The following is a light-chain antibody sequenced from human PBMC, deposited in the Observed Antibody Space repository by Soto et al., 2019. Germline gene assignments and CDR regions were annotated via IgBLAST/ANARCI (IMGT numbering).Light chain of an antibody. V-gene: IGLV2-23*02. J-gene: IGLJ1*01. CDR1: SSDVGSYNL. CDR2: EVS. Sequence: QSTLTQPASVSGSPGQSIAISCTGSSSDVGSYNLVSWYQQHPGKAPKLIIYEVSKRPSGVSNRFSGSKSGNTSSLTISGLQAEDEADYYCYSYAGTYTYYVLELGPSSPS. CDR3: YSYAGTYTYYV.